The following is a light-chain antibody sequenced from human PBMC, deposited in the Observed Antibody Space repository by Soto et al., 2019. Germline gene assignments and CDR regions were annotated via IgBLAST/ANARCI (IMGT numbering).Light chain of an antibody. Sequence: DIQLTQSPSFLSASVGDRVTITCRASQGISTYLAWYQRKPGKAPKLLIYTASTLQSGVPSRFSGSGSGTEFTLTISSLQPEDVATYYCQQLNSYPLTFGGGTKVEIK. CDR2: TAS. J-gene: IGKJ4*01. V-gene: IGKV1-9*01. CDR1: QGISTY. CDR3: QQLNSYPLT.